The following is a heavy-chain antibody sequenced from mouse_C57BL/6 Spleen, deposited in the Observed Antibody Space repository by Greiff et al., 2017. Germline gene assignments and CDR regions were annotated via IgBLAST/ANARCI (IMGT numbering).Heavy chain of an antibody. J-gene: IGHJ1*03. V-gene: IGHV1-64*01. Sequence: QVQLQQSGAELVKPGASVKLSCKASGYTFTSYWMHWVKQRPGQGLEWIGMIHPNSGSTNYNEKFKSKATLTVDKSSSTAYMQLSSLTSEDSAVYYCARGGYGSLFDVWGTGTTVTVSS. CDR3: ARGGYGSLFDV. CDR2: IHPNSGST. CDR1: GYTFTSYW. D-gene: IGHD1-1*01.